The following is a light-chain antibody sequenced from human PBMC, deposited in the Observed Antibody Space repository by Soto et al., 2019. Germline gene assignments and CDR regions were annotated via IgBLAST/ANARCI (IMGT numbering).Light chain of an antibody. CDR2: EVT. V-gene: IGLV2-8*01. CDR3: SSYAGSNNFV. J-gene: IGLJ1*01. CDR1: SSDVGAYIY. Sequence: QSALTQPPSASGSPGQSVTISCTGTSSDVGAYIYVSWYQQHPGKAPKLLIYEVTKRPSGVPGRFSGSKSGNTASLTVSGLQAEDEADYYCSSYAGSNNFVFGSGTKLTVL.